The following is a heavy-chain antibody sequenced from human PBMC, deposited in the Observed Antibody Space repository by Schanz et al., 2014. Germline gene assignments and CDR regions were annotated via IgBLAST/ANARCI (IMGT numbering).Heavy chain of an antibody. J-gene: IGHJ3*02. D-gene: IGHD5-18*01. CDR2: VSRSTPDI. CDR1: GFTFSSYA. Sequence: EVQLLESGGGLVQPGGSLRLSCAASGFTFSSYAMSWVRQAPGKGLEWVSYVSRSTPDIYYADSVKGRFTVSRDNAKNSVFLQMNSLRAEDTAVYYCARVALPGYSSPRDAFDIWGQGTMVTVSP. V-gene: IGHV3-48*04. CDR3: ARVALPGYSSPRDAFDI.